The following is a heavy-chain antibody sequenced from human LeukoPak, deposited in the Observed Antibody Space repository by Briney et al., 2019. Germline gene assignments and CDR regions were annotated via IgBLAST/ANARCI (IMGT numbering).Heavy chain of an antibody. D-gene: IGHD3-22*01. Sequence: SETLPLTCTVSGGSISSSSYYWGWIRQPPGKGLEWIGSIYYSGSTYYNPSLKSRVTISVDTSKNQFSLKLSSVTAADTAVYYCARLYYDSSGHFDYWGQGTLVTVSS. CDR3: ARLYYDSSGHFDY. CDR1: GGSISSSSYY. J-gene: IGHJ4*02. V-gene: IGHV4-39*01. CDR2: IYYSGST.